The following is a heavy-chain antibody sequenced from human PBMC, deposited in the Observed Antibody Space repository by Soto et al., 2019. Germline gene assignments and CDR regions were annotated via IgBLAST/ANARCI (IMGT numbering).Heavy chain of an antibody. CDR2: INHSGST. Sequence: PSETLSLTCAVYGGSFSGYYWSWIRQPPGKGLEWIGEINHSGSTNYNPSLKSRVTISVDTSKNQFSLKLSSVTAADTAVYYCARHTGIAVAGTSSAFDIWGQGTMVTVSS. CDR1: GGSFSGYY. CDR3: ARHTGIAVAGTSSAFDI. V-gene: IGHV4-34*01. J-gene: IGHJ3*02. D-gene: IGHD6-19*01.